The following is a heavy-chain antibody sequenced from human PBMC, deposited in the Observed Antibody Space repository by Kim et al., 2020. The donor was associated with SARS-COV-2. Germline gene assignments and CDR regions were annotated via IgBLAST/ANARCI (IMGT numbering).Heavy chain of an antibody. Sequence: GGSLRLSCAASGFTFDDYAMHWVRQAPGKGLEWVSGISWNSGSIGYADSMKGRFTISRDNAKNSLYLQMNSLRAEDTAFYYCAKDGAAAGTFPYFDYWGQGTLVTVSS. CDR3: AKDGAAAGTFPYFDY. CDR2: ISWNSGSI. J-gene: IGHJ4*02. V-gene: IGHV3-9*01. CDR1: GFTFDDYA. D-gene: IGHD6-13*01.